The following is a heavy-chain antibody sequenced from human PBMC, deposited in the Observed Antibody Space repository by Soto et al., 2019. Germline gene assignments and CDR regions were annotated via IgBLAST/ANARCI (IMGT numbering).Heavy chain of an antibody. CDR2: INAGNGET. V-gene: IGHV1-3*01. CDR1: GYTFTTYT. D-gene: IGHD2-2*02. Sequence: ASVKVSCKASGYTFTTYTIQWVRQAPGQRLEWMGWINAGNGETKYSQNFQGRVTITRDTSASTAYMELNSLRSEDTAAYYCARSTTSCYSLCWFDPWGQGTLVTVSS. CDR3: ARSTTSCYSLCWFDP. J-gene: IGHJ5*02.